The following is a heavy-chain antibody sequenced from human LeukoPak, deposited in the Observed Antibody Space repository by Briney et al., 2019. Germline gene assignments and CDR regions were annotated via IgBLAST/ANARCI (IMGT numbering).Heavy chain of an antibody. Sequence: SETLSLTCAVYGGSFSGYYWSWIRQPPGKGLEWIGEINHSGSTNYNPSLKSRVTISVDTSKTQFSLKLSSVTAADTAVYYCARQGLSCSGGSCYSDWFDPWGQGTLVTVSS. D-gene: IGHD2-15*01. CDR2: INHSGST. J-gene: IGHJ5*02. CDR1: GGSFSGYY. V-gene: IGHV4-34*01. CDR3: ARQGLSCSGGSCYSDWFDP.